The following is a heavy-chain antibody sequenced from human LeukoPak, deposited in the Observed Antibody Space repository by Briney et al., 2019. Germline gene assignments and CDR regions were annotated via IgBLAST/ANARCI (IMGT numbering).Heavy chain of an antibody. V-gene: IGHV3-48*04. CDR1: GFTFSSHN. Sequence: GGSLRLSCAASGFTFSSHNMNWVRQAPGKGLEWVSYISSSSGIIYYADSVKGRFTISRDNAKRSLYLQMNSLRAKDTAVYYCARDEAAYNYYYYMDVWGKGTTVTVS. CDR2: ISSSSGII. J-gene: IGHJ6*03. CDR3: ARDEAAYNYYYYMDV.